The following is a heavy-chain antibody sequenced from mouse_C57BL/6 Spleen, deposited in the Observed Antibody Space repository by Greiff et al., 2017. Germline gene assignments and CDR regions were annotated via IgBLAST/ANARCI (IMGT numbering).Heavy chain of an antibody. Sequence: QVQLQQPGAELVKPGASVKLSCKASGYTFTSYWMHWVKQRPGQGLEWIGMIHPNSGSTNYNEKFKSKATLTVDKSSSTAYMQLSSLTSEDSAVYSCASEKGAPYAMDCWGHRTSVTVSS. D-gene: IGHD3-1*01. J-gene: IGHJ4*01. V-gene: IGHV1-64*01. CDR3: ASEKGAPYAMDC. CDR1: GYTFTSYW. CDR2: IHPNSGST.